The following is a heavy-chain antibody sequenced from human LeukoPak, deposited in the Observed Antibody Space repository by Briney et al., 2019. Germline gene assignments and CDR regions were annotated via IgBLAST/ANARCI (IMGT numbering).Heavy chain of an antibody. CDR3: ARGGGSGWYWNDAFDI. CDR1: GFTFSSYA. CDR2: ISGSGGST. V-gene: IGHV3-23*01. J-gene: IGHJ3*02. Sequence: GGSLRLSCAASGFTFSSYAMSWVRQAPGKGLEWVSAISGSGGSTYYADSVKGRFTISRDNSKNTLYLQMNSLRAEDTAVYYCARGGGSGWYWNDAFDIWGQGTMVTVSS. D-gene: IGHD6-19*01.